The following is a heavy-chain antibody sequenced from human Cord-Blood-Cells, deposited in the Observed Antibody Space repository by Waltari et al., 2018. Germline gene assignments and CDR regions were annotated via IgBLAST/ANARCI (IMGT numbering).Heavy chain of an antibody. Sequence: QVQLQQWGAGLLKPSETLSLTCAVYGGSFSGYYWSWIRQPPGKGLEWIGEINQSGSTNYNPYLKSRVTISVDTSKNHFSLKLSSVTAADTAVYYCARGRVVIAARPTRRWFDPWGQGTLVTVSS. V-gene: IGHV4-34*01. CDR1: GGSFSGYY. CDR2: INQSGST. J-gene: IGHJ5*02. CDR3: ARGRVVIAARPTRRWFDP. D-gene: IGHD6-6*01.